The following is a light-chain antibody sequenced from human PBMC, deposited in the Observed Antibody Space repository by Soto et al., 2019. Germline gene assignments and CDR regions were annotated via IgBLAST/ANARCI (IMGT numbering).Light chain of an antibody. CDR3: QQYGTAPPRYT. V-gene: IGKV1-39*01. Sequence: DIQMTQSPSSLSASVGDRVTITCRASQSIGRYLNWYQQTPGRAPKFLISAASSLQSGVPSRFSGSGSGTDFTLTISSLQPEDSAVYYCQQYGTAPPRYTFGQGTKLEIK. CDR1: QSIGRY. CDR2: AAS. J-gene: IGKJ2*01.